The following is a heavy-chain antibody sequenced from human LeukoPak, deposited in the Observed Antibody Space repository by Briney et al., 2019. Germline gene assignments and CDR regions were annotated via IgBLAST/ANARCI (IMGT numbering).Heavy chain of an antibody. Sequence: PSEILSLTCTVSGGSIGSYYWSWIRQPPGKGLEWIGYIYYSGSTNYNPSLKSRVTISVDTSKNQFSLKLSSVTAADTAVYYCARRVRYYDFWSGYIDYWGQGTLVTVSS. J-gene: IGHJ4*02. V-gene: IGHV4-59*01. CDR1: GGSIGSYY. D-gene: IGHD3-3*01. CDR2: IYYSGST. CDR3: ARRVRYYDFWSGYIDY.